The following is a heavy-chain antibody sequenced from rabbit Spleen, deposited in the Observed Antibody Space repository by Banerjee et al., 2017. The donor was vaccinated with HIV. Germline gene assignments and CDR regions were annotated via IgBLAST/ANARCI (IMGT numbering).Heavy chain of an antibody. J-gene: IGHJ4*01. CDR3: ARDPAYSSGSGSAIPYL. V-gene: IGHV1S40*01. CDR1: GFDFSNYY. CDR2: IYAGSSGGT. D-gene: IGHD1-1*01. Sequence: QSVAESGGELVKPGGTLTLTCTASGFDFSNYYMNWVRQAPGKGLEWIACIYAGSSGGTYSATWAKGRFTISKTSSTTVTLQMTSLTAADTATYFCARDPAYSSGSGSAIPYLWGPGTLVTVS.